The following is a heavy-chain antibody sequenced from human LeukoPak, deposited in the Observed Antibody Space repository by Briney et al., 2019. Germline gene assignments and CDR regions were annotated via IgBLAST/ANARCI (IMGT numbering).Heavy chain of an antibody. CDR3: ARVHYDILTGYYGWFDP. J-gene: IGHJ5*02. CDR1: GFTFSSYE. CDR2: ISSSGSTI. Sequence: GGSLRLSCAASGFTFSSYEMNWVRQAPGKGLEWVSYISSSGSTIYYADSVKGRFIISRDNAKNSLYLQMNSLRAEDTAVYYCARVHYDILTGYYGWFDPWGQGTLVTVSS. V-gene: IGHV3-48*03. D-gene: IGHD3-9*01.